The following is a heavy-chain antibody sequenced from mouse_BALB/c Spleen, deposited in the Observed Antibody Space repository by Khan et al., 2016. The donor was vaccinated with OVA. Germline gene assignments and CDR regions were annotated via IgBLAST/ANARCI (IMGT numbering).Heavy chain of an antibody. D-gene: IGHD2-12*01. J-gene: IGHJ2*01. CDR3: ARSAI. V-gene: IGHV5-6-3*01. CDR1: SYTISSYG. Sequence: EVELVESGGGLVQPGGSLKRSCAASSYTISSYGMSSVSQTPDKRLELVATIDRNGGSTDYQDSVKRRFTISGDNAKNALYLQMRSLKSEDTAMYYCARSAIWGQGTTLTVSS. CDR2: IDRNGGST.